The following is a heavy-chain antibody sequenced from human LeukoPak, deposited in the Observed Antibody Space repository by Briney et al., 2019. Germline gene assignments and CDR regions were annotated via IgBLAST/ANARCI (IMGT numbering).Heavy chain of an antibody. D-gene: IGHD2-2*01. J-gene: IGHJ6*03. V-gene: IGHV4-59*12. Sequence: PWETLSLTCTVSGGSISSYYWSWIRQPPGKGLEWIGYIYYSGSTSYNPSLKSRVTISVDTSKNQFSLKLSSVTAADTAVYYCASIVVVPAAMGWGYYYYMDVWGKGTTVTVSS. CDR3: ASIVVVPAAMGWGYYYYMDV. CDR1: GGSISSYY. CDR2: IYYSGST.